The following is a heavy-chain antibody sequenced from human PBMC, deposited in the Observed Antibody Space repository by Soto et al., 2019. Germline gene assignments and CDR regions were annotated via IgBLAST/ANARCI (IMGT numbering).Heavy chain of an antibody. Sequence: EVQLLDSGGGLVQPGGSLRLSCAASGFTFNNYAMNWVRQAPGKGLEWVATISGTGGSTYYADSVKGRFTISRDNSENTLYLQMNSLRVEDTAVYYCAKDRLGGNFDYWGQGTQVTVSS. CDR2: ISGTGGST. CDR3: AKDRLGGNFDY. CDR1: GFTFNNYA. V-gene: IGHV3-23*01. J-gene: IGHJ4*02.